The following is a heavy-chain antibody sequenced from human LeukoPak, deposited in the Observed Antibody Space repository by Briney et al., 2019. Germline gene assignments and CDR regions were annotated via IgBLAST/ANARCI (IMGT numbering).Heavy chain of an antibody. Sequence: GGSLRLSCAASGFTFSSYWMHWVRQAPGKGLVWVSPINSDGSSTSYADSVKGRFTISRDNAKNTLYLQMNSLRAEDTAVYYCASLTAARGGAGMATITNDAFDIWGQGTMVTVSS. CDR3: ASLTAARGGAGMATITNDAFDI. D-gene: IGHD5-24*01. J-gene: IGHJ3*02. CDR1: GFTFSSYW. CDR2: INSDGSST. V-gene: IGHV3-74*01.